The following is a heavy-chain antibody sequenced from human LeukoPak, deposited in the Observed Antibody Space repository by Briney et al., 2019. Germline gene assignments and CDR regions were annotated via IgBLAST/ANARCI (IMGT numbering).Heavy chain of an antibody. CDR2: INIGNGNT. D-gene: IGHD1-26*01. CDR3: ARDYFRGSYDY. J-gene: IGHJ4*02. CDR1: GYTFTSYA. V-gene: IGHV1-3*04. Sequence: ASVKISCKASGYTFTSYALHWVRQAPGQRLEWMGWINIGNGNTKYSQKFQGRVTITRDTSASTAYMELSSLRSEDTTVYFCARDYFRGSYDYWGQGTLVTVSS.